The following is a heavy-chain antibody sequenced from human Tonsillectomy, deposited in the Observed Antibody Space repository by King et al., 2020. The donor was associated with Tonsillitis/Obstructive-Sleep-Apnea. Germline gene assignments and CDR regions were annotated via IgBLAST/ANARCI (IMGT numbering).Heavy chain of an antibody. V-gene: IGHV3-30*04. CDR3: AREGDYSTYEECFDY. D-gene: IGHD4-11*01. Sequence: VQLVESGGGVVQPGRSLRLSCAASGFTFSSYAMHWVRQAPGKGLEWVAVISYDGSNKYYADSVKGRFTISRDNSKNTLYLQMNRLRAEDTAVYYCAREGDYSTYEECFDYWGQGTLVTVSS. J-gene: IGHJ4*02. CDR1: GFTFSSYA. CDR2: ISYDGSNK.